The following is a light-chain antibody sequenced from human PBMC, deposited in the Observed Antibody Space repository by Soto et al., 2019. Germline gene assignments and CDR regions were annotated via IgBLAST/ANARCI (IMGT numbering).Light chain of an antibody. V-gene: IGKV3D-20*02. CDR2: GAS. J-gene: IGKJ1*01. Sequence: EVVLTQSPGTLSLSPGERATLSCRASQSVSSSDLAWYQQKPGQAPRLLISGASTRATGIPARFSGSGSGTDFTLTISSLEPEDFAVYYCQQRSNWPWTFGQGTKVDIK. CDR3: QQRSNWPWT. CDR1: QSVSSSD.